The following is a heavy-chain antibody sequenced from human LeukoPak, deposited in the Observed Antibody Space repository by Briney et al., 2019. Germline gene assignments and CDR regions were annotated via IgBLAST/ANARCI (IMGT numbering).Heavy chain of an antibody. Sequence: GGSLRLSCAASGFTFSSYAMSWVRQAPGNGLEWVSAISGSGGSTYYADSVKGRFTISRDNSKNTLYLQMNSLRAEDTAVYYCAKGLRRGFVVAATYWGQGTLVTVSS. D-gene: IGHD2-15*01. CDR1: GFTFSSYA. CDR2: ISGSGGST. J-gene: IGHJ4*02. V-gene: IGHV3-23*01. CDR3: AKGLRRGFVVAATY.